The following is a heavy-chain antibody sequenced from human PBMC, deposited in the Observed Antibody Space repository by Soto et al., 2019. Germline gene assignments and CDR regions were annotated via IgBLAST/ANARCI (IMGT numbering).Heavy chain of an antibody. V-gene: IGHV1-69*01. Sequence: VQSGAEVKKPGSSVKVSCKASGGTFSSYAISWVRQAPGQGLEWMGGIIPIFGTANYAQKFQGRVTITADESTSTAYMELSSLRSEDTAVYYCARDRRAYYDSSGYYYFDYWGQGTLVTVSS. CDR2: IIPIFGTA. CDR3: ARDRRAYYDSSGYYYFDY. J-gene: IGHJ4*02. D-gene: IGHD3-22*01. CDR1: GGTFSSYA.